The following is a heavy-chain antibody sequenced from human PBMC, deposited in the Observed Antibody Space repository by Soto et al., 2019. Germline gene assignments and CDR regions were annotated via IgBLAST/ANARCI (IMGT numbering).Heavy chain of an antibody. D-gene: IGHD6-19*01. J-gene: IGHJ6*02. Sequence: QVQLVESGGGVVQPGRSLRLSCAASGFTFSSYAMHWVRQAPGKGLEWVAVISYDGSNKYYADSVKGRFTISRDNSKNTLYLQMNSLRAEDTAVYYCARVYSSGWYYYYYGMDVWGQGTTVTVSS. V-gene: IGHV3-30-3*01. CDR3: ARVYSSGWYYYYYGMDV. CDR2: ISYDGSNK. CDR1: GFTFSSYA.